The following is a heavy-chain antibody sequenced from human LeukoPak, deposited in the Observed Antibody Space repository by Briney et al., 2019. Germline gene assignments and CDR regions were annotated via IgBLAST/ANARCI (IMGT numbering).Heavy chain of an antibody. J-gene: IGHJ4*02. Sequence: GGTLRLSCAASGFTFSNYGMSWVRQAPGKGLEWVSAISGSGGSTYYADSVKGRFTISRDNSKNTLYLQMNSLRAEDTAVYYCAKDAYSTTYYFDYWGQGTLVTVSS. D-gene: IGHD2/OR15-2a*01. CDR2: ISGSGGST. V-gene: IGHV3-23*01. CDR1: GFTFSNYG. CDR3: AKDAYSTTYYFDY.